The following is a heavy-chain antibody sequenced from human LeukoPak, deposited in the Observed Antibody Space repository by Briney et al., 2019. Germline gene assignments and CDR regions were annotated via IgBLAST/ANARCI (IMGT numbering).Heavy chain of an antibody. Sequence: ASVKVSCKASGYTFTSYYMHWVRQAPGQGLEWMGIINPSGGSTSYAQKFQGRVTMTRDTSTTTVYMELSSLRSEDTAVYYCARDGVVPAPPYYYYYMDVWGKGTTVTVSS. CDR2: INPSGGST. V-gene: IGHV1-46*01. CDR1: GYTFTSYY. D-gene: IGHD2-2*01. J-gene: IGHJ6*03. CDR3: ARDGVVPAPPYYYYYMDV.